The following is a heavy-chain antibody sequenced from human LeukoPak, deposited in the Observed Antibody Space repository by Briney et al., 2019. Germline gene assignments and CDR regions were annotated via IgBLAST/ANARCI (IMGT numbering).Heavy chain of an antibody. CDR3: AKGPWRGGYSYYFDY. J-gene: IGHJ4*02. V-gene: IGHV3-30*04. D-gene: IGHD4-23*01. Sequence: GGSLRLSCATSGFTFSSYAMHWVRQAPGKGLEWVAVLSYNGSNKFYTDSVKGRFTVSRDNSKNTLYLQMNSLRAEDTAVYYCAKGPWRGGYSYYFDYWGQGTLVTVSS. CDR2: LSYNGSNK. CDR1: GFTFSSYA.